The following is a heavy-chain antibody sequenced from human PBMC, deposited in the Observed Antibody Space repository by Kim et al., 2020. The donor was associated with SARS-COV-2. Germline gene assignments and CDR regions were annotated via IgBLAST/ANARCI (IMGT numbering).Heavy chain of an antibody. CDR1: GVTFSSYP. CDR3: ARVAPGDIAAADYNWFDP. V-gene: IGHV1-69*06. Sequence: SVKVSCKASGVTFSSYPISWVRQAPGQGLEWMGGIIPIFDTANYAQKFQGRVTITADKSTSTAYMELSSLRSEDTAVYYCARVAPGDIAAADYNWFDPWGQGTLVTVSS. D-gene: IGHD6-13*01. CDR2: IIPIFDTA. J-gene: IGHJ5*02.